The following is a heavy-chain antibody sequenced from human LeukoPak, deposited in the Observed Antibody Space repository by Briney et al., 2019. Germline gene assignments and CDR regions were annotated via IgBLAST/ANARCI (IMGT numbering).Heavy chain of an antibody. CDR3: AKDGDCGGGGCFPNNFNY. CDR2: MSSDGSGK. V-gene: IGHV3-30*18. Sequence: GRSLRLSCAASGFMFSAYGMHWVRQAPGKGLEWVAVMSSDGSGKNYADSVKGRFTMSRDNSKNTLYLQMNSLRTEDTAVYYCAKDGDCGGGGCFPNNFNYWGQGTLVTVSS. CDR1: GFMFSAYG. J-gene: IGHJ4*02. D-gene: IGHD2-15*01.